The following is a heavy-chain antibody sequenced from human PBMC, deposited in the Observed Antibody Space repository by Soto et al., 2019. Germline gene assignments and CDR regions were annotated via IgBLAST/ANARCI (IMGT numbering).Heavy chain of an antibody. D-gene: IGHD3-10*02. CDR2: INRDANDI. V-gene: IGHV3-74*01. J-gene: IGHJ5*01. CDR3: ERDVPHNWCDS. Sequence: EVQLVESGGGLVQPGGSLRLSCEASRGAFGDYWMHWVRQAPGKGLVWVSRINRDANDIIYADSVKGRFTASRDNAKNMVFLQMNSLRVEDTAVYYCERDVPHNWCDSWGQGTLVTVSS. CDR1: RGAFGDYW.